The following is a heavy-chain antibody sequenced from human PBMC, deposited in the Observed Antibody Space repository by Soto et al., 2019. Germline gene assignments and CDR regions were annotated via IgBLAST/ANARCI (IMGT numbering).Heavy chain of an antibody. Sequence: QVQLQQWGAGLLKPSETLSLTCAVNGGSFTGYYWSWVRQPPGKGLEWIGEIKDGGSTNYSPSLRSGATSSEXTSKKQFSLKVTSVTAADTAVYYCARGQEGVVATHWDQGTLVTVSS. J-gene: IGHJ4*02. CDR1: GGSFTGYY. V-gene: IGHV4-34*01. CDR2: IKDGGST. CDR3: ARGQEGVVATH. D-gene: IGHD2-15*01.